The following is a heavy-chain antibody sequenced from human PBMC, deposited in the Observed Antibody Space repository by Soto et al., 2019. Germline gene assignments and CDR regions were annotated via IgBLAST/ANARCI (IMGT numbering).Heavy chain of an antibody. CDR1: GFTFSNYT. CDR2: ISSSSSYI. V-gene: IGHV3-21*01. J-gene: IGHJ6*02. Sequence: EVQLVESGGGLVKPGGSLRLSCAASGFTFSNYTMNWVRQAPGKGLEWVSSISSSSSYIYYADSVKGRFTISRDNAKNSLCLQMNSLRAEDTAVYYCARARTIGKTGYYYCMDVWGRGTTVTFSS. CDR3: ARARTIGKTGYYYCMDV. D-gene: IGHD1-1*01.